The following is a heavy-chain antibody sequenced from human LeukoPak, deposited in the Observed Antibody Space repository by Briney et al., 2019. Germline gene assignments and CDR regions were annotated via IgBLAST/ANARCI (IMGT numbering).Heavy chain of an antibody. CDR1: GGSISSSNW. CDR3: ARLSYPAGWLQEIGVFDY. D-gene: IGHD5-24*01. V-gene: IGHV4-4*02. J-gene: IGHJ4*02. Sequence: PSGTLSLTCAVSGGSISSSNWWSWVRRPPGKGLEWIGEIYHSGSTNYNPSLKSRVTISVDTSKNQFSLKLSSVTAADTAVYYCARLSYPAGWLQEIGVFDYWGQGTLVTVSS. CDR2: IYHSGST.